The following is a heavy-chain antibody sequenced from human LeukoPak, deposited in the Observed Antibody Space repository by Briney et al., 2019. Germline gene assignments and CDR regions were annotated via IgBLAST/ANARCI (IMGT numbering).Heavy chain of an antibody. Sequence: SVKVSCKASRGTFSSYASSWVRQAPEQVLEWIGGIIPIFGTANYAQKFQGRVTITTDESTSTAYMELSSLRSEDTAVYYCSFHCSSTSCYQDYWSQGTLVTVSS. CDR2: IIPIFGTA. CDR3: SFHCSSTSCYQDY. J-gene: IGHJ4*02. V-gene: IGHV1-69*05. CDR1: RGTFSSYA. D-gene: IGHD2-2*01.